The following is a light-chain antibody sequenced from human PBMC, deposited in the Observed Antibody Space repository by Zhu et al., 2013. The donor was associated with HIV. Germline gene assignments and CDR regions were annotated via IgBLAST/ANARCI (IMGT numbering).Light chain of an antibody. CDR3: QQSYSTPST. J-gene: IGKJ3*01. CDR1: QSISSY. CDR2: AAS. V-gene: IGKV1-39*01. Sequence: EIQMAQSPSSLSASVGDRVTITCRASQSISSYLNWYQQKPRKAPKLLIYAASSLQSGVPSRFSGSGSGTDFTLTISSLQPEDFATYYCQQSYSTPSTFGPGTKVDMK.